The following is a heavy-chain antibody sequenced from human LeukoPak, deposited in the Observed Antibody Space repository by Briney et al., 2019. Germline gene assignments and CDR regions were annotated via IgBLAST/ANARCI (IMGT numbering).Heavy chain of an antibody. D-gene: IGHD6-19*01. CDR3: ARKDSSGWSMTFDI. CDR2: IIPIFGTA. CDR1: GGTFSSYA. J-gene: IGHJ3*02. Sequence: SVKVSCEASGGTFSSYAISWVRQAPGQGLEWMGGIIPIFGTANYAQKFQGRVTITTDESTSTAYMELSSLRSEDTAVYYCARKDSSGWSMTFDIWGQGTMVTVSS. V-gene: IGHV1-69*05.